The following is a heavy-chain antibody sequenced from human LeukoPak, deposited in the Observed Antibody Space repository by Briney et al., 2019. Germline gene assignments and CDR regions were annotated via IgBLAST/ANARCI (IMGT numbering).Heavy chain of an antibody. Sequence: GGSLRLSCAASGFTFTSYWMTWVRQAPGKGLEWVANIQQDGSEKNYVDSAKGRFTISRDNTKNSLYLQMNSLRAEDTAVYYCAGAAGWEQAYWGQGTQVAVSS. V-gene: IGHV3-7*01. CDR2: IQQDGSEK. CDR1: GFTFTSYW. CDR3: AGAAGWEQAY. D-gene: IGHD1-26*01. J-gene: IGHJ4*02.